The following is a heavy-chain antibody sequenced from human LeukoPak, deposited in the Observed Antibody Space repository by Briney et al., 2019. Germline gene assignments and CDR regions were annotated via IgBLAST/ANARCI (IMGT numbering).Heavy chain of an antibody. CDR2: INHSGST. CDR1: GGSFSGYY. D-gene: IGHD2-21*02. CDR3: ARHCGGDCYAQYFQH. V-gene: IGHV4-34*01. J-gene: IGHJ1*01. Sequence: SATLSLTCAVYGGSFSGYYWSWIRQPPGKGLEWIGEINHSGSTNYNPSLKSRVTISVDQSKNQFSLKLSSVTAADTAVYYCARHCGGDCYAQYFQHWGQGTLVTVSS.